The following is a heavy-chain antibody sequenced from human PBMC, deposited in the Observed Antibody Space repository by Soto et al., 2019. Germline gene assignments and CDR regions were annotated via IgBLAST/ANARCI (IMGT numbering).Heavy chain of an antibody. CDR3: ASSPGIAVAGDNWFDP. CDR2: IYYSGST. Sequence: PSETLSLTCTVSGGSISSYYWSWIRQPPGKGLEWIGYIYYSGSTNYNPSLKSRVTISVDTSKNQFSLKLSSVTAADTAVYYCASSPGIAVAGDNWFDPWGQGTLVTVS. CDR1: GGSISSYY. J-gene: IGHJ5*02. D-gene: IGHD6-19*01. V-gene: IGHV4-59*01.